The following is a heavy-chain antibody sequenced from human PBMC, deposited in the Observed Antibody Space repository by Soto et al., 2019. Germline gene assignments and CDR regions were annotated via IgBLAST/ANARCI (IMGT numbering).Heavy chain of an antibody. Sequence: QVQLVESGGGVVQPWRSLRLSCAASEFTFSNFGMHWVRQAPGKGLEWVAVIYYDGSNEYYADSVKGRFTISRDNSKNTLYLQMTSLRAEDTAVYYCARVDVVVAADAFDIWGQWTMVTVYS. D-gene: IGHD2-15*01. J-gene: IGHJ3*02. V-gene: IGHV3-33*01. CDR1: EFTFSNFG. CDR3: ARVDVVVAADAFDI. CDR2: IYYDGSNE.